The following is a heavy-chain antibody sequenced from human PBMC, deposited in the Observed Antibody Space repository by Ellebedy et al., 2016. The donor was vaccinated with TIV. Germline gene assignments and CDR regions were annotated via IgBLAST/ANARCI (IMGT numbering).Heavy chain of an antibody. V-gene: IGHV4-59*01. CDR1: GGSMSNYY. CDR2: IYYSGST. J-gene: IGHJ6*03. CDR3: VRDRSDGDFWSGSDYYMDV. D-gene: IGHD3-3*01. Sequence: SETLSLTXSVPGGSMSNYYWSWIRQSPGKGLEWIGYIYYSGSTNYNSSLKSRVTISIDRSKNQFSLKLTSATPADTAVYYCVRDRSDGDFWSGSDYYMDVWGKGTTVIVSS.